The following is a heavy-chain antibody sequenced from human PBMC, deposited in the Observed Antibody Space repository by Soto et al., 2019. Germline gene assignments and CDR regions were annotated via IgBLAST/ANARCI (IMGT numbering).Heavy chain of an antibody. CDR1: GFNFGRFG. D-gene: IGHD1-26*01. CDR3: AREWGYGMDV. Sequence: QEHLVQSGGGVVQPGRSLRLSCAASGFNFGRFGMQWVRQAPGKGLEWVSIIWFDGSNEFYADSVKGRFTISRDNSNNTLYLQMNSLRVEDTAVYYCAREWGYGMDVWGQGTAVIVSS. J-gene: IGHJ6*02. V-gene: IGHV3-33*01. CDR2: IWFDGSNE.